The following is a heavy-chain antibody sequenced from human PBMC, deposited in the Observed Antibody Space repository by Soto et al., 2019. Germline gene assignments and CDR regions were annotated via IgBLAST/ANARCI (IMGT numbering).Heavy chain of an antibody. V-gene: IGHV1-46*01. Sequence: QVHLVQSGAEVKKPGVSVKVSCEASEYTFTSYYIHWVRQAPGQGFEWMGIVTPSDGSPTYAPKFQGRVTMTRDTSTSSVYMELSSLRSEDTAVYYFARARMHQAPYFFDYWGQGTLVTVSS. D-gene: IGHD2-8*01. CDR3: ARARMHQAPYFFDY. CDR2: VTPSDGSP. CDR1: EYTFTSYY. J-gene: IGHJ4*02.